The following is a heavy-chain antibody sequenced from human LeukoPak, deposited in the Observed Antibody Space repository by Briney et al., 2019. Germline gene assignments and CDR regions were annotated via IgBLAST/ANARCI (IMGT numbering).Heavy chain of an antibody. Sequence: ASVKVSCKASGYTFTSYGISWVRQAPGQGLEWMGWISAYNGNTNYAQKFQGRVTMTTDTSTSTAYMELRSLRSDDTAVYYCARDRRYYDILTGYHHFDYWGQGTLVTVSS. J-gene: IGHJ4*02. D-gene: IGHD3-9*01. V-gene: IGHV1-18*01. CDR3: ARDRRYYDILTGYHHFDY. CDR1: GYTFTSYG. CDR2: ISAYNGNT.